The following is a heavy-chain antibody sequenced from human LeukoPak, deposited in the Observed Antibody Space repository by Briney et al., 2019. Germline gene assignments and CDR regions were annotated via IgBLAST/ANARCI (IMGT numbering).Heavy chain of an antibody. Sequence: GRSLRLSCTASGFTFSTYAMHWVRQAPGKGLEWVALISYDVSNKYYADSVKGRFTISRDNSKNSLYLQMNSLRPEDTAVYYCGRTIVAAAPFDYWGQGTLVTVSS. CDR3: GRTIVAAAPFDY. D-gene: IGHD2-2*01. CDR2: ISYDVSNK. CDR1: GFTFSTYA. J-gene: IGHJ4*02. V-gene: IGHV3-30-3*01.